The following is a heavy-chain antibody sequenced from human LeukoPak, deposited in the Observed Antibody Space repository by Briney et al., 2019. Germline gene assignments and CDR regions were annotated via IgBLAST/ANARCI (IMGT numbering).Heavy chain of an antibody. CDR3: ARASYYYGSGSYYNEEYYFDY. CDR1: GGSISSSNW. V-gene: IGHV4-4*02. J-gene: IGHJ4*02. D-gene: IGHD3-10*01. Sequence: SGTLSLTCAVSGGSISSSNWWSWVRQPPGKGLEWIGEIYHSGSTNYNPSLKSRVTISVDKSKNQFSLKLSSVTAADTAVYYCARASYYYGSGSYYNEEYYFDYWSQGTLVTVSS. CDR2: IYHSGST.